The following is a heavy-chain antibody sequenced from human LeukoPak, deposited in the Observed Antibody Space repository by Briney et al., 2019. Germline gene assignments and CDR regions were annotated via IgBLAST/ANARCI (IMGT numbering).Heavy chain of an antibody. Sequence: ASVKVSCTTSGYSFTDYYMHWGRQAHGQGLEWMGWINPNSGGTSSAQKCQGRVTMTRDTSITTVYMEVSWLTSDDTAIYYCARADRLHGGPYLIGPWGQGTLVTVSS. V-gene: IGHV1-2*02. CDR2: INPNSGGT. D-gene: IGHD2-21*01. CDR3: ARADRLHGGPYLIGP. CDR1: GYSFTDYY. J-gene: IGHJ5*02.